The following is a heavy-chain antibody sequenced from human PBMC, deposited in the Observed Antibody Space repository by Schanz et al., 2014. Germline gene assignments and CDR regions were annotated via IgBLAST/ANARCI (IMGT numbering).Heavy chain of an antibody. CDR2: IQNDGSNY. D-gene: IGHD6-13*01. V-gene: IGHV3-30*02. Sequence: VQLVESGGGLVQPGGSLRLSCAASGFTFSRNAMNWVRQAPGKGLEWVAFIQNDGSNYYHADSVKGRFTISRDNSKNTLYLQINSLRTEDTAVFYCAKGLGTRSNNFDYWGQGTLVTVSS. CDR1: GFTFSRNA. CDR3: AKGLGTRSNNFDY. J-gene: IGHJ4*02.